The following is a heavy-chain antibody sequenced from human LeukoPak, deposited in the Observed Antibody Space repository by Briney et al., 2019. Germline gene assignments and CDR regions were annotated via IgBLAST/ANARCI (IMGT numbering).Heavy chain of an antibody. V-gene: IGHV3-7*01. CDR1: GFTFSSYW. CDR2: IKQDGSEK. J-gene: IGHJ1*01. D-gene: IGHD3-22*01. Sequence: GSLRLSCAASGFTFSSYWMSWVRQAPGKGLEWVANIKQDGSEKYYVDSVKGRFTISRDNAKNSLYLQMNSLRAEDTAVYYCAGGTYYYDSSGYRYFQHWGQGTLVTVSS. CDR3: AGGTYYYDSSGYRYFQH.